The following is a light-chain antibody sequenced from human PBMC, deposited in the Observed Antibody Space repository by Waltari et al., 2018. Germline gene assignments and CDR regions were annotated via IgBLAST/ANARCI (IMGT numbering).Light chain of an antibody. J-gene: IGKJ2*01. Sequence: VVLTQSPLSLPVTPGQPASISCSSRPSLVYTNCNTYLNWFQQRPGQDPRRLLYKISNRDSGVPDRFSGSGSGTDFTLKISRVEAEDVGIYYCMHGGHWPYTFGQGTKLEIE. V-gene: IGKV2-30*01. CDR1: PSLVYTNCNTY. CDR3: MHGGHWPYT. CDR2: KIS.